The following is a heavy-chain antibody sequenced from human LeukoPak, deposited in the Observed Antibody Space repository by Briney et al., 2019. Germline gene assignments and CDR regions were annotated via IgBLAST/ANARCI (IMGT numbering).Heavy chain of an antibody. CDR3: ALQQGVSGYSYGTIDY. J-gene: IGHJ4*02. V-gene: IGHV4-61*01. CDR2: IYYSGST. Sequence: PSETLSLTCTVSGGSVSSGSYYWSWIRQPPGKGPEWIGYIYYSGSTNYNPSLKSRVTISVDTSKNQFSLKLSSVTAADTAVYYCALQQGVSGYSYGTIDYWGQGTLVTVSS. CDR1: GGSVSSGSYY. D-gene: IGHD5-18*01.